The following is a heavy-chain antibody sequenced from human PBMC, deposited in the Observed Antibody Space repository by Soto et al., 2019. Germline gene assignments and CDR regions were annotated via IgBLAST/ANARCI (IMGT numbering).Heavy chain of an antibody. CDR3: ARSQLVPRPYYFDY. J-gene: IGHJ4*02. Sequence: SETLSLTCAVSGYSISSGYYWCWIRQPPGKGLEWIGSIYHSGSTYYNPSLKSRVTISVDTSKNQFSLKLSSVTAADTAVYYCARSQLVPRPYYFDYWGQGTLVTVSS. V-gene: IGHV4-38-2*01. CDR1: GYSISSGYY. D-gene: IGHD6-6*01. CDR2: IYHSGST.